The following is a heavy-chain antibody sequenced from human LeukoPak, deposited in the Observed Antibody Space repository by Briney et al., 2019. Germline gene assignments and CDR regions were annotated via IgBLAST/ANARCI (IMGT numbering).Heavy chain of an antibody. CDR2: ISYDGSNK. D-gene: IGHD6-19*01. Sequence: TGGSLRLSCAASGFTFSSYAMSWVRQAPGKGLEWVAVISYDGSNKYYADSVKGRFTISRDNSKNTLYLQMNSLRAEDTAVYYCARAAPYSSVFEEGEDFDYWGQGTLVTVSS. V-gene: IGHV3-30-3*01. CDR1: GFTFSSYA. CDR3: ARAAPYSSVFEEGEDFDY. J-gene: IGHJ4*02.